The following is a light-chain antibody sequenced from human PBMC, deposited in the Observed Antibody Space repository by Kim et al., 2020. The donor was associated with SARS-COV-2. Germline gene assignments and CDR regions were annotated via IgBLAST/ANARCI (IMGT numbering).Light chain of an antibody. J-gene: IGLJ3*02. Sequence: GPSFPHPWPGTRRRLGCYNLVPWDPQPPGKAPKAMIYDVSKRPSGVSNRFSGSKSGNTASLTISGLQAEDEADYYCSSYTSSSTLVFGGGTQLTVL. CDR1: RRRLGCYNL. CDR2: DVS. CDR3: SSYTSSSTLV. V-gene: IGLV2-14*02.